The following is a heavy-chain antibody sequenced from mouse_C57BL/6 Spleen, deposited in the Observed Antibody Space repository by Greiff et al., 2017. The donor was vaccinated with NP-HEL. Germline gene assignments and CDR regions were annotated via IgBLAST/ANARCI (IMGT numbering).Heavy chain of an antibody. J-gene: IGHJ1*03. CDR1: GYTFTSYW. Sequence: QVQLKQPGAELVMPGASVKLSCKASGYTFTSYWMHWVKQRPGQGLEWIGEIDPSDSYTNYNQKFKGKSTLTVDKSSSTAYMQLSSLTSEDSAVYYCARSLYYYGSSYHWYFDVWGTGTTGTVSS. CDR3: ARSLYYYGSSYHWYFDV. CDR2: IDPSDSYT. V-gene: IGHV1-69*01. D-gene: IGHD1-1*01.